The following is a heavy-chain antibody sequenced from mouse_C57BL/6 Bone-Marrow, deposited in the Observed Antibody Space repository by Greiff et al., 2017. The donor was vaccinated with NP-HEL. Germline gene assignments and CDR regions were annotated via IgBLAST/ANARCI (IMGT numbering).Heavy chain of an antibody. D-gene: IGHD1-1*01. Sequence: EVKVEESEGGLVQPGSSMKLSCTASGFTFSDYYMAWVRQVPEKGLEWVANINYDGSSTYYLASLKSRFIISRANAKNILYLQMSSLKSEDTATYYCARAYYYGSFYFDYWGQGTTLTVSS. J-gene: IGHJ2*01. CDR3: ARAYYYGSFYFDY. CDR1: GFTFSDYY. CDR2: INYDGSST. V-gene: IGHV5-16*01.